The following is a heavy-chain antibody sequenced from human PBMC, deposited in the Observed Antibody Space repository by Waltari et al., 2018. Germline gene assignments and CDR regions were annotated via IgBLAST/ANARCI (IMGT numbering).Heavy chain of an antibody. CDR3: ARDGSSGYYLLGLFDY. CDR2: ISSSSSYI. J-gene: IGHJ4*02. D-gene: IGHD3-22*01. Sequence: EVQLVESGGGLVKPGGSLRLSCAASGFTFSSYSMNWVRQRPGKGLEWVSSISSSSSYIYYADSVKGRFTISRDNAKNSLYLQMNSLRAEDTAVYYCARDGSSGYYLLGLFDYWGQGTLVTVSS. CDR1: GFTFSSYS. V-gene: IGHV3-21*01.